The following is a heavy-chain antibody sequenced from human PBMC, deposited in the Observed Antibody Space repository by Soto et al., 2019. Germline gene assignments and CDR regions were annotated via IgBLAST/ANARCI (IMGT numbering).Heavy chain of an antibody. CDR3: ATDQREGNGFGP. J-gene: IGHJ5*02. V-gene: IGHV4-30-2*01. D-gene: IGHD6-25*01. CDR1: GGSISSGGYS. Sequence: QLQLQESGSGLVRPSQTLSLTCAVSGGSISSGGYSWNWIRQPPGKGLEWIGYIYHSGSTLYNPSLKSLVTRSVDKSKNQCTLKRTSVTAADTAVYYWATDQREGNGFGPWGERTLGTVS. CDR2: IYHSGST.